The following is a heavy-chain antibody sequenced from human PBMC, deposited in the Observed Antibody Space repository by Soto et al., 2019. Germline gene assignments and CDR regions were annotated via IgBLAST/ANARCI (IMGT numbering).Heavy chain of an antibody. CDR3: ANSYYYDSSGPVGDAEYFQH. CDR2: ISSSSSTI. Sequence: GGSLRLSCAASGFTFSSYSMNWVRQAPGKGLEWVSYISSSSSTIYYADSVKGRFTISRDNAKNSLYLQMNSLRDEDTAVYYCANSYYYDSSGPVGDAEYFQHWGQGTLVTVSS. J-gene: IGHJ1*01. D-gene: IGHD3-22*01. CDR1: GFTFSSYS. V-gene: IGHV3-48*02.